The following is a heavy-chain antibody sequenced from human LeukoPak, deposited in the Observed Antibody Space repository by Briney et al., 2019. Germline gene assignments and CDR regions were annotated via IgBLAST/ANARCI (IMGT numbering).Heavy chain of an antibody. Sequence: SETLSLTCAVYGGSFSGYYWSWTRQPPGKGLEWIGEINHSGSTNYNPSLKSRVTISVDTSKNQSSLKLSSVTAADTAVYYCARCVRAGTSRYIVGFDPWGQGTLVTVSS. CDR3: ARCVRAGTSRYIVGFDP. J-gene: IGHJ5*02. V-gene: IGHV4-34*01. CDR2: INHSGST. D-gene: IGHD2-2*01. CDR1: GGSFSGYY.